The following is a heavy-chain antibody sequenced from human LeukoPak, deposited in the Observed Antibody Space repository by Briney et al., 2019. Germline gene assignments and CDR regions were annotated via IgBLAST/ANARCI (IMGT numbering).Heavy chain of an antibody. D-gene: IGHD2-15*01. CDR1: GYTFTGYY. J-gene: IGHJ3*02. V-gene: IGHV1-2*02. CDR2: INPNSGDT. Sequence: ASVKVSCKASGYTFTGYYMHWVRQAPGQGLEWMGWINPNSGDTNYAQKFQGRVTMTRDTSISTAYMELSRLRSDDTAVYYCASGSEYCSGGSCYSSDDAFDIWGQGTMVTVSS. CDR3: ASGSEYCSGGSCYSSDDAFDI.